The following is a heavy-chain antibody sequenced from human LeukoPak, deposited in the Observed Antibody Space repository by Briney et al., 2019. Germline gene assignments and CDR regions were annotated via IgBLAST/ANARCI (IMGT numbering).Heavy chain of an antibody. CDR2: ISGSGGST. D-gene: IGHD2-21*01. CDR1: GFTFSSYA. J-gene: IGHJ4*02. CDR3: ARDRTVWSSSSAFDH. V-gene: IGHV3-23*01. Sequence: GGSLRLSCAASGFTFSSYAMSWVRQAPGKGLEWVSAISGSGGSTYYADSVKGRFTISRDNSKNTLYLQMNRLRAEDTAVYYCARDRTVWSSSSAFDHWGQGTLVTVSS.